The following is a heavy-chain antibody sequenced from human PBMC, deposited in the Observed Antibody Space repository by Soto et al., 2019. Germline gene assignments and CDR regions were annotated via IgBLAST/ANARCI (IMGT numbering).Heavy chain of an antibody. CDR2: VSSSGST. J-gene: IGHJ5*02. D-gene: IGHD3-16*01. Sequence: TLSLPCVVSGDSLSNYYWRWIRQPPGKGLEWIGDVSSSGSTNYNPSLKSRLIVSLDTSKSQLSLKLNSVTAADTAVYYCARRGLGNLRYNWFEDWGEGTLVSVPS. CDR3: ARRGLGNLRYNWFED. CDR1: GDSLSNYY. V-gene: IGHV4-59*01.